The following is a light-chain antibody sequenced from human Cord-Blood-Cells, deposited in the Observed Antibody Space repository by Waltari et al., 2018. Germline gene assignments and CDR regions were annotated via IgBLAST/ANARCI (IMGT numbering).Light chain of an antibody. CDR2: DAS. CDR1: QSVSSY. J-gene: IGKJ1*01. Sequence: EIVLTQSPATLSLSPGDRATISCRASQSVSSYLAWYQQKPGQAPRLLIYDASNRATGIPARFSSSGSGTDFTLTISSLEPEDFAVYYCQQRSNWPRTFGQGTKVEIK. CDR3: QQRSNWPRT. V-gene: IGKV3-11*01.